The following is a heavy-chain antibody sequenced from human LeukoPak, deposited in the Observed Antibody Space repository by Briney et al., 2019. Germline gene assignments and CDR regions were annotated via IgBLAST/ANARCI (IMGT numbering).Heavy chain of an antibody. CDR2: ISSSSSYI. CDR1: GFTFSSYS. CDR3: ARRRDIVVVPAAYNWFDP. J-gene: IGHJ5*02. V-gene: IGHV3-21*01. Sequence: GGSLRLSCAASGFTFSSYSMNWVRQAPGKGLECVSSISSSSSYIYYADSVKGRFTISRDNAKNSLYLQMNSLRAEDTAVYYCARRRDIVVVPAAYNWFDPWGQGTLVTVSS. D-gene: IGHD2-2*01.